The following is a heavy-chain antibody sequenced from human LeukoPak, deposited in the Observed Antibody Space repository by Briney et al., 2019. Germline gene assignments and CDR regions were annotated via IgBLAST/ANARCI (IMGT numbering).Heavy chain of an antibody. Sequence: PGGSLRLSCAASGFTFSSYPMHWVRQAPGKGVEWVAIISYDGSNKYCADSVKGRFTISRDNSKNTLYLQMNSLRSEDTAVYYCARDEVQQLAQWGYYYYYMDVWGKGTTVTVSS. CDR3: ARDEVQQLAQWGYYYYYMDV. CDR2: ISYDGSNK. D-gene: IGHD6-13*01. J-gene: IGHJ6*03. V-gene: IGHV3-30*04. CDR1: GFTFSSYP.